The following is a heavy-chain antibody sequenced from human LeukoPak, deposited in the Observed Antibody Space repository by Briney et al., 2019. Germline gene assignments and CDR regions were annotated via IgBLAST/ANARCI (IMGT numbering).Heavy chain of an antibody. CDR3: ARDQKLLLWFGELLPGDFDY. V-gene: IGHV1-2*02. CDR1: GYTFTGYY. D-gene: IGHD3-10*01. J-gene: IGHJ4*02. CDR2: INPNRGGT. Sequence: ASVKVSCKASGYTFTGYYMHWVRQAPGQGLEWMGWINPNRGGTNYAQKLQGRVTMTTDTSTSTAYMELRSLRSDDTAVYYCARDQKLLLWFGELLPGDFDYWGQGTLVTVSS.